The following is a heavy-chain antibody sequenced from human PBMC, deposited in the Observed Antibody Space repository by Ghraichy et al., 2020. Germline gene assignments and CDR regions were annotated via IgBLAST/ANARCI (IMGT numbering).Heavy chain of an antibody. CDR2: ISSSSSTI. J-gene: IGHJ6*02. Sequence: ETLSLTCAVSGFTFNRHDMSWVRQAPGKGLEWVSYISSSSSTIYYGDSVKGRFTISRDNAKNSLYLQLNSLRDEDTAVYYCARDLSSPYYGMDVWGQGTTVTVSS. CDR1: GFTFNRHD. CDR3: ARDLSSPYYGMDV. V-gene: IGHV3-48*02.